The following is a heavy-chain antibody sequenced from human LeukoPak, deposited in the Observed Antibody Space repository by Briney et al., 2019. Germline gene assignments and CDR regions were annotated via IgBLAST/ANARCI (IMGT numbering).Heavy chain of an antibody. CDR1: GFTFSSYA. CDR2: ISDSGAST. Sequence: GGSLRLSCAASGFTFSSYAMSWVRQAPGKGLEWVSVISDSGASTYYADSVKGRSTISRDNSKNTLYLQMNSLRAEDTALYYCARDLHYYVAMDVWGQGTTVTVSS. D-gene: IGHD3-10*02. CDR3: ARDLHYYVAMDV. J-gene: IGHJ6*02. V-gene: IGHV3-23*01.